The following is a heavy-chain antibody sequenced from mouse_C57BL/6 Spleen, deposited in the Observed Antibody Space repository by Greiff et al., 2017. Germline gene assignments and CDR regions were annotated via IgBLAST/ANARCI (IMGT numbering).Heavy chain of an antibody. Sequence: QVQLQQSGAELARPGASVKLSCKASGYTFTSYGISWVKQRTGQGLEWIGEIYPRSGNTCYNEKFKGKATLTADKSSSTAYMELRSLTSEDSAVYFCARCDYDRDWYFDVWGTGTTVTVSS. CDR3: ARCDYDRDWYFDV. J-gene: IGHJ1*03. D-gene: IGHD2-4*01. CDR1: GYTFTSYG. CDR2: IYPRSGNT. V-gene: IGHV1-81*01.